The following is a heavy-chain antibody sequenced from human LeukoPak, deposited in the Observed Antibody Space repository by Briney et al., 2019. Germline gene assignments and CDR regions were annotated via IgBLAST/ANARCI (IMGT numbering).Heavy chain of an antibody. CDR1: GFTFSSYS. D-gene: IGHD5-18*01. J-gene: IGHJ6*02. V-gene: IGHV3-48*02. Sequence: PGGSLRLSCAASGFTFSSYSMTWVRQAPGKGLEWVSYISSSSSTIYYADSVKGRFTISRDNAKNSLYLQMNSLRDEDTAVYYCARRDVDTAMVPRDYYYGMDGWGQGTTVTVSS. CDR3: ARRDVDTAMVPRDYYYGMDG. CDR2: ISSSSSTI.